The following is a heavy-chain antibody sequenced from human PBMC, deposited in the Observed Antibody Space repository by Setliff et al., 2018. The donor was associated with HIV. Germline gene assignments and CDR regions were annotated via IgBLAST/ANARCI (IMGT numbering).Heavy chain of an antibody. CDR2: INQSGGI. J-gene: IGHJ3*02. V-gene: IGHV4-34*01. CDR1: GGSFSGYY. D-gene: IGHD5-12*01. Sequence: PSETLSLTCAVSGGSFSGYYWSWIRQPPGKGLEWIGEINQSGGINYNPSLKSRVTISIDTFKNQFSMKLNSVTAADTAVYYCATASGHDLFMGAFDIWGQGTMVTVSS. CDR3: ATASGHDLFMGAFDI.